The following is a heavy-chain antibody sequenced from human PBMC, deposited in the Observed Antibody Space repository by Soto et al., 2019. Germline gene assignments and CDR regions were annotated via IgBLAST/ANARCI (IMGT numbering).Heavy chain of an antibody. CDR3: XXXXXXXXXXXXXXXH. J-gene: IGHJ1*01. Sequence: EVQLLESGGGLVQPGGSLRLSCAASGFTFSSYAMSWVRQAPGKGLEWVSAISGSGGSTYYADSVKGRFTISRDNXXXXXXXXXXXXXXXXXXXXXXXXXXXXXXXXXXXXXHWGQGTLVTVSS. CDR1: GFTFSSYA. V-gene: IGHV3-23*01. CDR2: ISGSGGST.